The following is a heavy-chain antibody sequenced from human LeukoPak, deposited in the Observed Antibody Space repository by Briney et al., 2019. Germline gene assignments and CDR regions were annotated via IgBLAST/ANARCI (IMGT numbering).Heavy chain of an antibody. V-gene: IGHV3-30*03. CDR2: ISYDGSKK. Sequence: PGGSLRLSCAASGFTFSSYGMHWVRQAPGKGLEWVAVISYDGSKKFYADSVKGRFTISRDNSKNTLYLQMNSLRAEDTAVYYCATKRGYSYGLDYWGQGTLVTVSS. D-gene: IGHD5-18*01. J-gene: IGHJ4*02. CDR3: ATKRGYSYGLDY. CDR1: GFTFSSYG.